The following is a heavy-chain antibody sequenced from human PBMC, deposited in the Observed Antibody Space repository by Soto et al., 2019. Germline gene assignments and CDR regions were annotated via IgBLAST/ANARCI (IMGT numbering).Heavy chain of an antibody. Sequence: QVQLQESGPGLVKPSQTLSLTCTVSGGSISSGGYYWSWIRQHPGKGLEWIGYIYNSGSTYYNPSPKSRVNISAEPSKNQFSLKLRSVTAADSDVYYCARDPAPWGQGTLVSVSS. CDR3: ARDPAP. CDR1: GGSISSGGYY. CDR2: IYNSGST. V-gene: IGHV4-31*03. J-gene: IGHJ5*02.